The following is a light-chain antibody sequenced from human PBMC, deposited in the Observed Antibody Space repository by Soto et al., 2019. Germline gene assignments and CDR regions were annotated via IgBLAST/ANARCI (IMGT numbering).Light chain of an antibody. V-gene: IGLV3-21*02. CDR3: QVWDSSSDHYV. J-gene: IGLJ1*01. CDR2: DVN. Sequence: SYELSQPPSVSVAPGQTAGITCEGNNIGGKSVHWYRQRPGQAPVLVVYDVNDRPSGIPERFSGSKSGNTATLTIRAVEAGDEADYYCQVWDSSSDHYVFGTGTKVTVL. CDR1: NIGGKS.